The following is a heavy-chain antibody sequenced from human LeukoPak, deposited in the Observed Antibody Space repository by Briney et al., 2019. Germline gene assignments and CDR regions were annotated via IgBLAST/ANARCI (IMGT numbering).Heavy chain of an antibody. J-gene: IGHJ5*02. CDR1: GFTFSSYA. D-gene: IGHD3-16*01. CDR3: AQSRGGWFDP. CDR2: ITGSGTNT. Sequence: GGSLRLSCAASGFTFSSYAMGWVRQGPGKGLDWVSTITGSGTNTYYADSVKGRFTISRDNSRNTLYLQMNSLRAEDTAIYYCAQSRGGWFDPWGQGTLVTVSS. V-gene: IGHV3-23*01.